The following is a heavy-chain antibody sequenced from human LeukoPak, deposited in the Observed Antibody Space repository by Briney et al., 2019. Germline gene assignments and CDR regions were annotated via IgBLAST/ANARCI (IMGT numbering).Heavy chain of an antibody. J-gene: IGHJ5*02. D-gene: IGHD3-22*01. Sequence: VSVKVSCKASGYTFTGYYMHWVRQAPGQGLEWMGWINPNSGGTNYAQKFQGRVTMTWDTSISTAYMELSSLRSDDTAVYYCTSDTYYYDSTGLGHWFDPWGQGTLVTVSS. CDR3: TSDTYYYDSTGLGHWFDP. CDR2: INPNSGGT. CDR1: GYTFTGYY. V-gene: IGHV1-2*02.